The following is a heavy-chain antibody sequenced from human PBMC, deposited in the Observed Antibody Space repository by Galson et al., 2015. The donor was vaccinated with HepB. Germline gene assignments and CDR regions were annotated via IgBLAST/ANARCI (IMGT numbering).Heavy chain of an antibody. CDR3: ARSGRRYCSSTSCNAGAFDI. CDR2: IYTSGST. D-gene: IGHD2-2*01. J-gene: IGHJ3*02. CDR1: GGSISSSSYY. V-gene: IGHV4-39*07. Sequence: SETLSLTCTVSGGSISSSSYYWGWIRQPPGKGLEWIGSIYTSGSTNYNPSLKSRVTMSVDTSKNQFSLKLSSVTAADTAVYYCARSGRRYCSSTSCNAGAFDIWGQGTMVTVSS.